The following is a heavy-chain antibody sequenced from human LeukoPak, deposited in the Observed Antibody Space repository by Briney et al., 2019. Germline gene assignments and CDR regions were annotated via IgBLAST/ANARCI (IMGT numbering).Heavy chain of an antibody. CDR1: GYTFTGYY. CDR3: ARDQEAYGGIPDY. D-gene: IGHD4-23*01. J-gene: IGHJ4*02. Sequence: ASVNVSCKASGYTFTGYYMHWVRQAPGQGREWMGWINPNSGGTNYAQKFQGRVTMTRDTSISPAYMELSRLRSDDTAVYYCARDQEAYGGIPDYWGQGTLVTVSS. V-gene: IGHV1-2*02. CDR2: INPNSGGT.